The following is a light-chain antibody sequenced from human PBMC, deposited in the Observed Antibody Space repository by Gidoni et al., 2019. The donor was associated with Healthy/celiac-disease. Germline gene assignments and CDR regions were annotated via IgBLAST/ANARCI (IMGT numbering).Light chain of an antibody. CDR3: QQYNNWPLT. Sequence: EIVMTQSPATLSVSPGKRATLSCRASQSVSSNLAWYQQKPGQAPRLLIYGTSTRATGIPARFSGSGSGTEFTLTISSLQSEDFAVYYCQQYNNWPLTFGQGTKLEIK. CDR2: GTS. J-gene: IGKJ2*01. V-gene: IGKV3-15*01. CDR1: QSVSSN.